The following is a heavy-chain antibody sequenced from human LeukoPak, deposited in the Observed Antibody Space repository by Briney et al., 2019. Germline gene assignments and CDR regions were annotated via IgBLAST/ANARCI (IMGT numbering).Heavy chain of an antibody. CDR3: AREGYYGSGSPPSLYFDY. CDR2: IKQDGSQK. V-gene: IGHV3-7*01. D-gene: IGHD3-10*01. J-gene: IGHJ4*02. CDR1: GFIFSSYW. Sequence: PGGSLRLSCAASGFIFSSYWMSWVRQAPGKGLDWVANIKQDGSQKYYVDSVKGRFTISRDNSRSTLYLQMNSLRPEDTAIYYCAREGYYGSGSPPSLYFDYWGQGTLVTVSS.